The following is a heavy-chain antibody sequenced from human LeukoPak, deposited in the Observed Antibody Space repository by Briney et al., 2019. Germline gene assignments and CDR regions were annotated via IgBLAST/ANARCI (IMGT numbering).Heavy chain of an antibody. CDR3: ARSPVAATPTPFDY. CDR1: GGSISSYY. D-gene: IGHD2-15*01. J-gene: IGHJ4*02. CDR2: IYTSGST. V-gene: IGHV4-4*07. Sequence: PSETLSLICTVSGGSISSYYWSWIRQPAGKGLEWIGRIYTSGSTNYNPSLKSRVTISVDKSKNQFSLKLSSVTAADTAVYYCARSPVAATPTPFDYWGQGTLVTVSS.